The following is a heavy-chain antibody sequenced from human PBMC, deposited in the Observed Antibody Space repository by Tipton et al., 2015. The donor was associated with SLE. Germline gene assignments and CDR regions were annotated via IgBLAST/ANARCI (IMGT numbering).Heavy chain of an antibody. D-gene: IGHD7-27*01. CDR2: INSSGRT. J-gene: IGHJ4*02. V-gene: IGHV4-34*01. Sequence: TLSLTCTLYGGSFSGYHWSWVRQSSGKGLEWIGEINSSGRTNYNPSLESRVTISLSTSKNQLSLTLTSVTAADTAVYYCARGDTGDDYFDNWGQGTLVTVSS. CDR1: GGSFSGYH. CDR3: ARGDTGDDYFDN.